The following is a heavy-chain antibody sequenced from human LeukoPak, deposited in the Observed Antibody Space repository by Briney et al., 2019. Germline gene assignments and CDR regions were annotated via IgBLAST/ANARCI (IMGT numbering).Heavy chain of an antibody. CDR3: VKDAGTA. J-gene: IGHJ5*02. CDR1: GIAFDYYW. CDR2: INEDGSER. Sequence: GGSLRLSCAASGIAFDYYWMSWVRQAPGKGLEWVANINEDGSERHYVDSVKGRFTVSRDNAKNSLYLQMNSLRAEDTALYYCVKDAGTAWGQGTLVTVSS. V-gene: IGHV3-7*01. D-gene: IGHD2-8*02.